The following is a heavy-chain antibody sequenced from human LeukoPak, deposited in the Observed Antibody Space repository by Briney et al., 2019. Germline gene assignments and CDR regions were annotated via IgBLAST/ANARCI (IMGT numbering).Heavy chain of an antibody. CDR1: GFTFRSYG. D-gene: IGHD6-13*01. Sequence: GGSLRLSCAASGFTFRSYGMHWVRQAPGKGLEWAAVISYDGSNKYYADSVKGRFTISRDNSKNTLYLQMNSLRAEDTAVYYCATARQYSNSWYSDYWGQGTLVTVSS. J-gene: IGHJ4*02. CDR3: ATARQYSNSWYSDY. CDR2: ISYDGSNK. V-gene: IGHV3-30*03.